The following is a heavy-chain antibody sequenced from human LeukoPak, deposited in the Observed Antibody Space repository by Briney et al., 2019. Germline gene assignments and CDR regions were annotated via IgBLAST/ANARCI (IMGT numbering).Heavy chain of an antibody. V-gene: IGHV4-59*12. CDR2: IYYSGST. Sequence: SETLSLTCTVSGGSISSYYWSWIRQPPGKGLEWIGYIYYSGSTNYNPSLKSRVTISVDTSKNQFSLKLSSVTAADTALYYCARGPGTWYYYWGQGTLVTVSS. D-gene: IGHD6-13*01. CDR1: GGSISSYY. CDR3: ARGPGTWYYY. J-gene: IGHJ4*02.